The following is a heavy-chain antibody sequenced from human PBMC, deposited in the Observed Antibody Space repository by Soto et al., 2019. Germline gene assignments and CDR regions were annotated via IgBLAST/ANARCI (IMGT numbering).Heavy chain of an antibody. D-gene: IGHD6-13*01. CDR2: IYYSGIT. V-gene: IGHV4-59*12. CDR1: GGSISSYY. CDR3: ARARGSSWYRYYYGMDV. J-gene: IGHJ6*02. Sequence: SETLSLTCTVSGGSISSYYWCWIRQPPGKGLEWIGYIYYSGITNYNPSLKSRVTISVDTSKNQFSLKLSSVTAADTAVYYCARARGSSWYRYYYGMDVWGQGTKVTVSS.